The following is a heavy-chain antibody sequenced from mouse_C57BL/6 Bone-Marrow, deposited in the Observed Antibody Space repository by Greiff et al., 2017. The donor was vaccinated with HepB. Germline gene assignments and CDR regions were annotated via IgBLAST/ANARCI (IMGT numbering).Heavy chain of an antibody. CDR1: GYSITSGYY. Sequence: EVQLQESGPGLVKPSQSLSLTCSVTGYSITSGYYWNWIRQFPGNKLEWMGYISYDGSNNYNPSLKNRISITRDTSKNQFFQKLNSVTTEDTATYYCARERNYGNCFDYWGQGTTLTVSS. J-gene: IGHJ2*01. CDR3: ARERNYGNCFDY. D-gene: IGHD2-1*01. CDR2: ISYDGSN. V-gene: IGHV3-6*01.